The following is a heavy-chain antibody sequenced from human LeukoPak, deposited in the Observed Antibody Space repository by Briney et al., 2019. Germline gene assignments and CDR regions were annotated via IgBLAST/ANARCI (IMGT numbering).Heavy chain of an antibody. CDR2: IYTSGNI. V-gene: IGHV3-53*01. D-gene: IGHD1-26*01. J-gene: IGHJ4*02. CDR3: AREGPTGSLDS. CDR1: GFTVSSDH. Sequence: GGSLRLSCAASGFTVSSDHMHWVRQAPGKGLEWVSGIYTSGNIYYVDSVRGRFTISRDNSNNTASLQMDTIRVEDTAVYYCAREGPTGSLDSWGQGTLVTVSS.